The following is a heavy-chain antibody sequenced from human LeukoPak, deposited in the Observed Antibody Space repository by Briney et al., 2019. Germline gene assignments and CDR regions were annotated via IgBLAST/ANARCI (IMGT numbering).Heavy chain of an antibody. V-gene: IGHV1-69*06. D-gene: IGHD1-26*01. CDR2: IIPIFGTA. CDR1: GGTFSSYA. J-gene: IGHJ5*02. CDR3: ARDNSVGETAWWFDP. Sequence: SVKVSCKASGGTFSSYAISWVRQAPGQGLEWMGGIIPIFGTANYAQKFQGRVTITADKSTSTAYMELSSLRSDDTAVYYCARDNSVGETAWWFDPWGQGTLVTVSS.